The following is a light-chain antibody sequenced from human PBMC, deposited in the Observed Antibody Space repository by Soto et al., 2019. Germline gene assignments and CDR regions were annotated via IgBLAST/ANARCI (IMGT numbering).Light chain of an antibody. CDR2: EVS. Sequence: QSALAQPASVSGSPGQSITISCTGTSSDVGGYNYVSWYQLHPGKAPKLMIHEVSERPSGVSNRFSGSKSGNTASLTISGLQAEDEADYYCASYASDVTYVFGSGTKVTV. V-gene: IGLV2-14*01. CDR3: ASYASDVTYV. CDR1: SSDVGGYNY. J-gene: IGLJ1*01.